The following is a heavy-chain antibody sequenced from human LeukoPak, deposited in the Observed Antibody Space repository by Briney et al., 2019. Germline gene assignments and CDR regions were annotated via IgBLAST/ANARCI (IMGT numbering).Heavy chain of an antibody. CDR1: GFTFTTYA. J-gene: IGHJ4*02. D-gene: IGHD3-3*01. CDR3: AKDSLPGKIFAGFDY. V-gene: IGHV3-23*01. Sequence: GGSLRLSCAASGFTFTTYAVSWVRQAPGKGLEWVSAISGSGGTTYYADSVKGRFTISRDNSKNTLYLQMNSLRAEDTAVYYCAKDSLPGKIFAGFDYWGQGTLVTVSS. CDR2: ISGSGGTT.